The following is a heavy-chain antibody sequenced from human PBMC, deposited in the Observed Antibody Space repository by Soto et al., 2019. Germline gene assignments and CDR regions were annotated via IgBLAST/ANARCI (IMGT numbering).Heavy chain of an antibody. V-gene: IGHV3-64D*06. CDR3: VKGEYYYDSSGYYPFDY. CDR2: ISINGGST. CDR1: GFTFRIYA. J-gene: IGHJ4*02. D-gene: IGHD3-22*01. Sequence: GGSLRLSCSASGFTFRIYAMHWVRQAPGKGLEYVSSISINGGSTHYADSVKGRFTISRDNSKNTQYLQMSSLRADDTALYYCVKGEYYYDSSGYYPFDYWGQGT.